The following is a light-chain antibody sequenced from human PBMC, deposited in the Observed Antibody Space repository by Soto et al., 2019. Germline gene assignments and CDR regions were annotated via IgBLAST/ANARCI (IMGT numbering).Light chain of an antibody. CDR2: GNS. Sequence: QSVLTQPPSVSGAPGQRVTISCTGSSSNIGAGYDVHWYQQLPGTAPKLLIYGNSNRPSGVPDRFSGSKSGTSAALAIRGLQAQDEADYYCQSYASGLSVVFGGGTKLTVL. J-gene: IGLJ2*01. CDR1: SSNIGAGYD. CDR3: QSYASGLSVV. V-gene: IGLV1-40*01.